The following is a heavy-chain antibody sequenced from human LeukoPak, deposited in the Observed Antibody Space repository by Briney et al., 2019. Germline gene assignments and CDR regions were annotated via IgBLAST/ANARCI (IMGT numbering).Heavy chain of an antibody. CDR1: GGSISSGSYY. D-gene: IGHD6-25*01. V-gene: IGHV4-61*01. J-gene: IGHJ5*02. Sequence: SETLSLTCTVSGGSISSGSYYWSWIRQPPGKGLEWIGYIYYSGSTNYNPSLKSRVTISVDTSKNQFSLKLSSVTAADTAVYYCARDLTPAGYNWFDPWGQGTLVTVSS. CDR3: ARDLTPAGYNWFDP. CDR2: IYYSGST.